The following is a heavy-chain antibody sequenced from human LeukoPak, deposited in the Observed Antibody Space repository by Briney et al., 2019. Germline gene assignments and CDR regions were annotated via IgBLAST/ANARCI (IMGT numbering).Heavy chain of an antibody. CDR3: ARVKRLGSGELFIDY. CDR2: LSTSATH. D-gene: IGHD3-10*01. CDR1: GGSISSDNHY. J-gene: IGHJ4*02. V-gene: IGHV4-61*02. Sequence: SESLSLTCTVSGGSISSDNHYWIWNRQAAGKELEWIGRLSTSATHYYSHSLKSRVTMSVDTSKNQFSLRLTSVTAADTAMYYCARVKRLGSGELFIDYWGQGTLVIVSS.